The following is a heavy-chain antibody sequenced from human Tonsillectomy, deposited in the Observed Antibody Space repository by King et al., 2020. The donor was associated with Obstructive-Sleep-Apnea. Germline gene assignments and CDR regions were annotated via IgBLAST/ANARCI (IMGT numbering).Heavy chain of an antibody. V-gene: IGHV4-59*08. Sequence: QLQESGPGLVKPSETLSLTCTVSGGSISSYYWSWIRQPPGKGLEWIGYIYYSGSTNYNPSLKSRVTISVDTSKNQFSLKLSSVTAAHTAVYYCVTYSSGWYSAFDIWGQGKMVTVSS. CDR1: GGSISSYY. CDR3: VTYSSGWYSAFDI. J-gene: IGHJ3*02. CDR2: IYYSGST. D-gene: IGHD6-19*01.